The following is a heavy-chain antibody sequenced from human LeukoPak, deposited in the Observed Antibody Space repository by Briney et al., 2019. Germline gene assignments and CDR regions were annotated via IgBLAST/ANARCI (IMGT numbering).Heavy chain of an antibody. D-gene: IGHD3-9*01. CDR1: GFTFSDYY. J-gene: IGHJ4*02. CDR3: ARVGHDILTGYYGYFDY. CDR2: IRSSGSII. Sequence: GGSLRLSCAASGFTFSDYYMNWIRQAPGKGLEWVAHIRSSGSIIYYSDSVEGRFTISRDNAKNSLYLQMNSLRAEDTAVYYCARVGHDILTGYYGYFDYWGQGTLVTVSS. V-gene: IGHV3-11*01.